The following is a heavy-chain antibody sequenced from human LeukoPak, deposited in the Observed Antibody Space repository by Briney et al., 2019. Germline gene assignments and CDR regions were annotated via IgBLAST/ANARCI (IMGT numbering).Heavy chain of an antibody. J-gene: IGHJ5*02. Sequence: RPSETLSLTCTVSGGSISSYYWSWIRQPPGKGLEWIGYIYYSGSTNYNPSLKSRVTISVDTSKNQFSLKLSSVTAADTAVYYCARTKYDFWSGYYLDPWGQGTLVTVSS. CDR3: ARTKYDFWSGYYLDP. CDR1: GGSISSYY. CDR2: IYYSGST. V-gene: IGHV4-59*01. D-gene: IGHD3-3*01.